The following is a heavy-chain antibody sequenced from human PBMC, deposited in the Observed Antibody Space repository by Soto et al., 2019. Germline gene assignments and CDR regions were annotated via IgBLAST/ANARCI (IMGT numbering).Heavy chain of an antibody. CDR3: AKTRGIPPLDGMEF. CDR1: GFTFSSYA. CDR2: ISGSGGIT. J-gene: IGHJ6*02. Sequence: GGSLRLSCAASGFTFSSYAMSCVRQGPGKGLELVSAISGSGGITYYADSVKGRFTISRDNSKNTLYLQMNSLRAEDTAVYYCAKTRGIPPLDGMEFWGQGTTVTVSS. V-gene: IGHV3-23*01. D-gene: IGHD3-16*01.